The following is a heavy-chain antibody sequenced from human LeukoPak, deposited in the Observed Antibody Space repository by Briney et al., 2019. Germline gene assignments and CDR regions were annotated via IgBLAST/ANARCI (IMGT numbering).Heavy chain of an antibody. CDR2: ISGSGGST. CDR1: GFTFSSYA. V-gene: IGHV3-23*01. J-gene: IGHJ6*02. CDR3: ANGGSQYWGYYYYYGMDV. Sequence: GGSLRLSCAASGFTFSSYAMRWVRQAPGKGLEWVSAISGSGGSTYYADSVKGRFTISRDNSKNTLYLQMNSLRAEDTAVYYCANGGSQYWGYYYYYGMDVWGQGTTVTVSS. D-gene: IGHD3-16*01.